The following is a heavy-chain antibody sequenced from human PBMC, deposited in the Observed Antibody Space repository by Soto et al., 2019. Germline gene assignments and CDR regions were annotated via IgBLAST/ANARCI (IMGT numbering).Heavy chain of an antibody. Sequence: GGSLRLSCAASGFTFSSYWMSWVRQAPGKGLEWVANIKQDGSEKYYVDSVKGRFTISRDNAKNSLYLQVNSLRAEDTAVYYCARALRFLEWLLHNDAFDIWGQGTMVTVSS. CDR2: IKQDGSEK. V-gene: IGHV3-7*01. J-gene: IGHJ3*02. CDR3: ARALRFLEWLLHNDAFDI. D-gene: IGHD3-3*01. CDR1: GFTFSSYW.